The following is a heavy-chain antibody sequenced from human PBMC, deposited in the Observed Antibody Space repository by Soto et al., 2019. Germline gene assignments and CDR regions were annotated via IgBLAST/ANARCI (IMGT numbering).Heavy chain of an antibody. Sequence: SETLSLTCTVSGGSISNYYWNWIRRTPGKGLEWIGYIDYSGNTNYNPSLKSRVTISVDTSKNQVSLNVSSVTAADSAVYYCRGARPSLQEFDYWGQGTLVTVSS. J-gene: IGHJ4*02. V-gene: IGHV4-59*01. D-gene: IGHD4-4*01. CDR2: IDYSGNT. CDR1: GGSISNYY. CDR3: RGARPSLQEFDY.